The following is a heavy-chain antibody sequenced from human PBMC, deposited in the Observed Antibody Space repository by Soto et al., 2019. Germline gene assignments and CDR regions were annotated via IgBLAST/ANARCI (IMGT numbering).Heavy chain of an antibody. J-gene: IGHJ4*02. V-gene: IGHV1-24*01. CDR2: FDPEDGET. CDR1: GYTLTELS. D-gene: IGHD6-13*01. CDR3: ARDQTVPGIAAAGLFDY. Sequence: ASVKVSCKVSGYTLTELSMHWVRQAPGKGLEWMGGFDPEDGETIYAQKFQGRVTITEDTSTGTAYMELSSLRSEDTAVYYCARDQTVPGIAAAGLFDYWGQGTQVTVSS.